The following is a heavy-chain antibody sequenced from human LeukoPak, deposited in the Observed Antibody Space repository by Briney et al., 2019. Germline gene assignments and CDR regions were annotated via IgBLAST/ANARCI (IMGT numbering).Heavy chain of an antibody. CDR3: ARVLYGTTSLAFDI. Sequence: ASVKVSCKASGGTFSSYAISWVRQAPGQGLEWMGIISPSGGSTSYAQKFQGRVTMTRDTSTSTVYMELSSLRSEDTAVYYCARVLYGTTSLAFDIWGQGTMVTVSS. V-gene: IGHV1-46*01. D-gene: IGHD2/OR15-2a*01. CDR2: ISPSGGST. CDR1: GGTFSSYA. J-gene: IGHJ3*02.